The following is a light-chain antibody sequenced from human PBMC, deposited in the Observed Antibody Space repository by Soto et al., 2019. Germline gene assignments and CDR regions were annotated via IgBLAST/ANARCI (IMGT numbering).Light chain of an antibody. CDR3: QQHTNWPLT. CDR2: DAS. V-gene: IGKV3-11*01. Sequence: ETVLTQSPATLSLSPGEGATLSCRASHSVSTYLAWYQQKPGQTPRLLIYDASTRATGIPARFSGSGSGTDFTLNISRLEPEDFAVYYCQQHTNWPLTFGGGTKV. J-gene: IGKJ4*01. CDR1: HSVSTY.